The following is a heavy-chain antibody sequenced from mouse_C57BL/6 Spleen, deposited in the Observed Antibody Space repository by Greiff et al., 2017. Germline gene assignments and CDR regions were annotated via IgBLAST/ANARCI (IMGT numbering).Heavy chain of an antibody. D-gene: IGHD1-1*01. CDR1: GFTFSSYA. V-gene: IGHV5-4*01. CDR3: AREDYYGSRAMDY. J-gene: IGHJ4*01. CDR2: ISDGGSYT. Sequence: EVQLVESGGGLVKPGGSLKLSCAASGFTFSSYAMSWVRQTPEKRLEWVATISDGGSYTYYPDNVKGRFTISRDNAKNNLYLQMSHLKSEDTAMYYCAREDYYGSRAMDYWGQGTSVTVSS.